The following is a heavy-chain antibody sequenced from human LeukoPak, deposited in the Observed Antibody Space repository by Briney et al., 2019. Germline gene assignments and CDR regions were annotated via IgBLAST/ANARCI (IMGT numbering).Heavy chain of an antibody. CDR3: AKDPPRTYYYDSSPDY. CDR2: TNTDGSST. J-gene: IGHJ4*02. V-gene: IGHV3-74*03. D-gene: IGHD3-22*01. Sequence: GGSLRLSCAASGFTFSSYWMHWVRQAPGKGLVWVSGTNTDGSSTMYADSVKGRFTISRDNSKNTLYLQMNSLRAEDTAVYYCAKDPPRTYYYDSSPDYWGQGTLVTVSS. CDR1: GFTFSSYW.